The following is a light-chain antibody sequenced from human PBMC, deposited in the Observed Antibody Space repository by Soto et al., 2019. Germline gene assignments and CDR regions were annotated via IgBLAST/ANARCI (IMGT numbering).Light chain of an antibody. CDR2: DVT. CDR3: SSYTSSGTVL. Sequence: QSALTQPASVSGSPGQSITISCTGTSSDVGGYNYVCWYQQHPGKAPKLMIYDVTNRPSGVSSRFSGSKSDNTASLRISGLQAEDEADYYCSSYTSSGTVLFGGGTKVTVL. CDR1: SSDVGGYNY. J-gene: IGLJ2*01. V-gene: IGLV2-14*01.